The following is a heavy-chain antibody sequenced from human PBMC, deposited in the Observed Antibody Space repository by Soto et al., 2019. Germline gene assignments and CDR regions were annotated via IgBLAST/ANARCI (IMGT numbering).Heavy chain of an antibody. V-gene: IGHV3-15*01. CDR2: IKSKSDGGTT. Sequence: GSLRLSCAAAVFTFSYAWMIFVRQAPGKGLDWVGRIKSKSDGGTTEYAAPVRGRFTISRDDSKNTLYLQMNSLKTEDTAVYYCTTDLWRIAVVVGSTGYFNPWGQGTPVTVSS. CDR1: VFTFSYAW. J-gene: IGHJ5*02. D-gene: IGHD2-15*01. CDR3: TTDLWRIAVVVGSTGYFNP.